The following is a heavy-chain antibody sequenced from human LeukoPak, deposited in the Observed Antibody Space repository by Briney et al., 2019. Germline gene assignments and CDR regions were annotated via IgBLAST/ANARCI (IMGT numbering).Heavy chain of an antibody. CDR3: ARNRVGATKTTADY. CDR1: GYTFTSYY. J-gene: IGHJ4*02. V-gene: IGHV1-69*05. D-gene: IGHD1-26*01. Sequence: SVKVSCKASGYTFTSYYMHWVRQAPGQGLEWMGRIIPIFGTANYAQKFQGRVTITTDESTSTAYMELSSLRSEDTAVYYCARNRVGATKTTADYWGQGTLVTVSS. CDR2: IIPIFGTA.